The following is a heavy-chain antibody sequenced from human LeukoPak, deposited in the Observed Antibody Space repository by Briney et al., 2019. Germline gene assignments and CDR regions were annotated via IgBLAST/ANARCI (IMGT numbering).Heavy chain of an antibody. J-gene: IGHJ4*02. CDR1: GFNFSTYS. D-gene: IGHD6-13*01. Sequence: GRTLRLSCAASGFNFSTYSMNWVRQDPASSLQRPSYITRTSYAIYYADSVKVRFNISRDNAKNALYLQMNSLRAEDTAVYYCARVAPGHDVGRGYFDYWGQGTLVTVSS. CDR2: ITRTSYAI. V-gene: IGHV3-48*01. CDR3: ARVAPGHDVGRGYFDY.